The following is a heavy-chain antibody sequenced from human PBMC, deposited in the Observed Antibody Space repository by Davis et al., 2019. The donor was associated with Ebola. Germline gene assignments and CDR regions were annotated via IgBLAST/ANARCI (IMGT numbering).Heavy chain of an antibody. D-gene: IGHD3-22*01. CDR2: IHPGDSYT. V-gene: IGHV5-51*01. CDR1: GYSFTNYW. CDR3: ARHRDYDDADRHFQYYFDY. Sequence: GESLKISCEGSGYSFTNYWVGWVRQRPGKGLEWMGIIHPGDSYTRYSPSFQGQVTISADKSINTAYLHWRSLRASDSAIYYCARHRDYDDADRHFQYYFDYWGQGTLVTVSS. J-gene: IGHJ4*02.